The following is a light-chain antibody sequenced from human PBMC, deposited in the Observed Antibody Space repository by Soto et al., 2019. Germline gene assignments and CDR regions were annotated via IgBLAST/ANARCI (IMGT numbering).Light chain of an antibody. V-gene: IGKV3-15*01. CDR1: QSVSSN. CDR3: QQYNKWPPLT. Sequence: DIVMTQSPATLSVSPGERATLSCRASQSVSSNLAWYHQKPGQAPRLLIYGASTRATGIPARFSGSGSGTEFTLTISSLQSEDFAVYYCQQYNKWPPLTFGGGTKVEIK. J-gene: IGKJ4*01. CDR2: GAS.